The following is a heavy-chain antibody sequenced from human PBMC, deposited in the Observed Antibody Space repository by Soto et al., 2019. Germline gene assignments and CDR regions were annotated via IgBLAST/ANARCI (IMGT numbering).Heavy chain of an antibody. J-gene: IGHJ4*02. CDR3: AKNGRDTTLTTLDY. CDR1: GFTFSSYA. V-gene: IGHV3-23*01. D-gene: IGHD4-17*01. Sequence: EVQLLESGGGLVQSGGSLTLSCAASGFTFSSYAMSWVRQAPGKGLEWVSGISGRGGGTYYADSVKGRFTISRDNSKNTLYLQMNSLRAEDTAVYYCAKNGRDTTLTTLDYWAQGTLVTVSS. CDR2: ISGRGGGT.